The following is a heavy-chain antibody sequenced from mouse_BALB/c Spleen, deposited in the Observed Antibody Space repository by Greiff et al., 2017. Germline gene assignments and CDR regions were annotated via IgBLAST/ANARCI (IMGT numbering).Heavy chain of an antibody. Sequence: EVKLMESGGGLVKLGGSLKLSCAASGFTFSSYYMSWVRQTPEKRLELVAAINSNGGSTYYPDTVKGRFTISRDNAKNTLYLQMSSLKSEDTALYYCARPAYYGNPQYFDVWGAGTTVTVSS. CDR3: ARPAYYGNPQYFDV. CDR2: INSNGGST. J-gene: IGHJ1*01. CDR1: GFTFSSYY. V-gene: IGHV5-6-2*01. D-gene: IGHD2-10*01.